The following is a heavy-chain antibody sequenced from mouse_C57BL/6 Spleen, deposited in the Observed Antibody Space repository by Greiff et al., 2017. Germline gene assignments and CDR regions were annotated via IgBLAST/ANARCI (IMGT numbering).Heavy chain of an antibody. D-gene: IGHD2-2*01. CDR3: ARPYYGYGEGYYTMDY. CDR2: ISSGSSTI. CDR1: GFTFSDYG. V-gene: IGHV5-17*01. J-gene: IGHJ4*01. Sequence: EVMLVESGGGLVKPGGSLKLSCAASGFTFSDYGMHWVRQAPEQGLEWVAYISSGSSTIYYADTVKGRVTITRDNATNTLFLQITSLRSEDTAMYYCARPYYGYGEGYYTMDYWGQGTSVTVSS.